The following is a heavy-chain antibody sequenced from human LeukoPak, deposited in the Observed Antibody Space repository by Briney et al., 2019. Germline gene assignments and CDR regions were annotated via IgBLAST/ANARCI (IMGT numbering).Heavy chain of an antibody. CDR3: ARVSWGCSSTSCYRRFDY. CDR2: ISAYNGNT. Sequence: GASVKVSCKASGYTFTSYGISWVRQAPGQGLEWMGWISAYNGNTNYAQKLQGRVTMTTDTSTSTAYMELRSLRSDDTAVYYCARVSWGCSSTSCYRRFDYWGQGTLATVSS. D-gene: IGHD2-2*01. J-gene: IGHJ4*02. V-gene: IGHV1-18*01. CDR1: GYTFTSYG.